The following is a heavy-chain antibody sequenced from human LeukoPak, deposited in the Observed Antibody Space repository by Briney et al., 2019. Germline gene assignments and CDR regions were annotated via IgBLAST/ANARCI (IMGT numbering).Heavy chain of an antibody. D-gene: IGHD2-2*01. J-gene: IGHJ6*03. CDR1: GGSFSGYY. Sequence: SETLSLNCAVYGGSFSGYYWSWIRQRPGKGLEWIGEINHSGSTNYNPSLKSRFTISVDTSKNQFSLKLSSVTAADTAVYYCAVLDCSSTSCFIYFMDVCGKATTVTVSS. CDR2: INHSGST. CDR3: AVLDCSSTSCFIYFMDV. V-gene: IGHV4-34*01.